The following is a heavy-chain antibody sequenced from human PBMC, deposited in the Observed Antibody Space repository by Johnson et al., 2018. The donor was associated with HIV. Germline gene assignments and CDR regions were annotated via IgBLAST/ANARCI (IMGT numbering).Heavy chain of an antibody. CDR3: ARGLKGAFDI. CDR2: IKGDGSGQ. Sequence: EKLVESGGGLVQPGGSLRLSCAASGFTFSSYAMSWVRQAPGKGLEWVATIKGDGSGQDYVDSVEGRFTISRDYAKNSLYVQMNSLRAEDTAVYYCARGLKGAFDIWGQGTRVTVSA. V-gene: IGHV3-7*01. CDR1: GFTFSSYA. J-gene: IGHJ3*02.